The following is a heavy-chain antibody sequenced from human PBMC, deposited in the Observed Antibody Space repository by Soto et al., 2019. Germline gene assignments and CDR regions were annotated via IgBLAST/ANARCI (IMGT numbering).Heavy chain of an antibody. CDR1: GFTFSSYA. D-gene: IGHD2-2*01. J-gene: IGHJ6*02. Sequence: SLRLSCAASGFTFSSYAMSWVRQAPGKGLEWVSAISGSGGSTYYADSVKGRFTISRDNSKNTLYLQMNSLRAEDTAVYYCAKAVREYQPLTGGMDVWGQGTTVTVSS. CDR2: ISGSGGST. V-gene: IGHV3-23*01. CDR3: AKAVREYQPLTGGMDV.